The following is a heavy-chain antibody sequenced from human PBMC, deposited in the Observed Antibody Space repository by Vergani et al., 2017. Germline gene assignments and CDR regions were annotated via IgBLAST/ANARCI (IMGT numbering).Heavy chain of an antibody. D-gene: IGHD6-19*01. J-gene: IGHJ4*02. CDR3: ASLEVAGSEYYFDY. CDR1: GFTFSSYG. CDR2: IRYDGSNK. Sequence: QVQLVESGGGVVQPGGSLRLSCAASGFTFSSYGMHWVRQAPGKGLEWVAFIRYDGSNKYYADSVKGRFTISRDNSKNTLYLQMNSLRAEDTAVYYCASLEVAGSEYYFDYWGQGTLVTVSS. V-gene: IGHV3-30*02.